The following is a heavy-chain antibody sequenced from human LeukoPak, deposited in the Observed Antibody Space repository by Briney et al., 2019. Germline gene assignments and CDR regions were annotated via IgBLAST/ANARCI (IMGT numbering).Heavy chain of an antibody. Sequence: SETLSLTCAVYGGSFSGYYWSWIRQPPGEGLEWIGEINHSGSTNYNPSLKSRVTISVDTSKDQFSLKLSSVTAADTAVYYCARGEAYYDSSGYVDYWGQGTLVTVSS. D-gene: IGHD3-22*01. CDR2: INHSGST. V-gene: IGHV4-34*01. CDR3: ARGEAYYDSSGYVDY. CDR1: GGSFSGYY. J-gene: IGHJ4*02.